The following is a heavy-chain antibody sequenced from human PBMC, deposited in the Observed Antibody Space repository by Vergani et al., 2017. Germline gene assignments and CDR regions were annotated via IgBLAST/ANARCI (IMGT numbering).Heavy chain of an antibody. CDR1: GYTFTGYY. V-gene: IGHV1-2*02. CDR2: INPNSGGT. CDR3: ARDFGARWLHLFDY. J-gene: IGHJ4*02. Sequence: QVQLVQSGAEVKKPGASVKVSCKASGYTFTGYYMHWVRQAPGQGLEWMGWINPNSGGTNYAQKFQGRVTMTRDTSTSTVYMELSSLRSEDTAVYYCARDFGARWLHLFDYWGQGTLVTVSS. D-gene: IGHD5-24*01.